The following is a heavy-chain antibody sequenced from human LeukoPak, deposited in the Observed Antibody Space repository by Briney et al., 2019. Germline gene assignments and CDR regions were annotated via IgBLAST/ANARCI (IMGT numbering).Heavy chain of an antibody. J-gene: IGHJ4*02. D-gene: IGHD3-9*01. Sequence: ASVKVSCKASGYTFTSYDINWVRQATGQGLEWMGWMNPNSGNTGYAQKFQGRVTMTRNTSISTAYMELSSLRSEDTAVYYCARPYYDILTGCYYFGYWGQGTLVTVSS. CDR3: ARPYYDILTGCYYFGY. CDR2: MNPNSGNT. CDR1: GYTFTSYD. V-gene: IGHV1-8*01.